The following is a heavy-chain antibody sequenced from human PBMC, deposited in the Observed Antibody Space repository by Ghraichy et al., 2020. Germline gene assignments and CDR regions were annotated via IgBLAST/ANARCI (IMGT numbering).Heavy chain of an antibody. D-gene: IGHD2/OR15-2a*01. CDR1: GVSINSSGSS. CDR3: ARALGTFEHPARWFDP. V-gene: IGHV4-31*03. J-gene: IGHJ5*02. Sequence: SETLSLTCIVSGVSINSSGSSWIRVRQHPGKDWEGNGSIYETGVTYFSPALKSRISVSLGTATKQFSLKSTSVSVADTAIYFWARALGTFEHPARWFDPWGQGTLVTVSS. CDR2: IYETGVT.